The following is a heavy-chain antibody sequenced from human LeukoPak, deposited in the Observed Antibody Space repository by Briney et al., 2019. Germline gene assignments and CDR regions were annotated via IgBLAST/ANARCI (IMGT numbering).Heavy chain of an antibody. CDR3: AKVDTAMVYYYYGMDV. Sequence: GGSLRLSCAASGFTFSSYGMHWVRQAPGKGLEWVAVISYDGSNKYYADSVKGRFTISRDNSKNTLYLQMNSLRAEDTAVYYCAKVDTAMVYYYYGMDVWGQGTTVTVSS. J-gene: IGHJ6*02. V-gene: IGHV3-30*18. CDR1: GFTFSSYG. CDR2: ISYDGSNK. D-gene: IGHD5-18*01.